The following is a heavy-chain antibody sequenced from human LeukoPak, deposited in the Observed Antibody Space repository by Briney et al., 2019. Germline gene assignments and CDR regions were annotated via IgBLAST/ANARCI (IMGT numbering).Heavy chain of an antibody. J-gene: IGHJ3*02. D-gene: IGHD5-18*01. Sequence: SETLSLTCTVSGGSISSYYWSWIRQPPGKGLEWIGYIYYSGSTNHNPSLKSRVTISVDTSKNQFSLKLSSVTAADTAVYYCAREMGKGYSYGYATNDAFDIWGQGTMVTVSS. CDR2: IYYSGST. CDR3: AREMGKGYSYGYATNDAFDI. CDR1: GGSISSYY. V-gene: IGHV4-59*01.